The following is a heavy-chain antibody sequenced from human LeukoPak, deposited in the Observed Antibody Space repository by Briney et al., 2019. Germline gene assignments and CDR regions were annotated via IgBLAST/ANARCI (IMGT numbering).Heavy chain of an antibody. D-gene: IGHD6-19*01. CDR3: ARAVAENWFDP. J-gene: IGHJ5*02. CDR1: GFTFSSYW. V-gene: IGHV3-7*01. Sequence: GGSLRLSCAASGFTFSSYWMSWVRQAPGKGLEWVANIKQDGSDKYYVDSVKGRFTISRDNAKNSVYLQMNSLRAEDTALYYCARAVAENWFDPWGQGTLVTVSS. CDR2: IKQDGSDK.